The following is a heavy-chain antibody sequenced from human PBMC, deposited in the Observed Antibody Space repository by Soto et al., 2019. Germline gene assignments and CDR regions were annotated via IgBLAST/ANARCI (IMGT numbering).Heavy chain of an antibody. Sequence: QVQLVQSGAEVQKPGSSVKVSCKVSGGTFNTHSFNWVRQAPGQGLEWMGGIIPMFDSTVYSQRFQGRVTITADESTSTVYMELSSLRSEDTALYYCARDPNCKTSSCHKWFDPWGQGTLVTVSS. CDR3: ARDPNCKTSSCHKWFDP. D-gene: IGHD2-2*01. CDR1: GGTFNTHS. CDR2: IIPMFDST. J-gene: IGHJ5*02. V-gene: IGHV1-69*01.